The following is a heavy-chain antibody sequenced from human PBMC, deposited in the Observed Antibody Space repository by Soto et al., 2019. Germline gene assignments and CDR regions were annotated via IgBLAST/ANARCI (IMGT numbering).Heavy chain of an antibody. CDR3: ARRSSGWYLDY. CDR1: GFTFSSYA. Sequence: PGGSLRLSCAASGFTFSSYAMSWVRQAPGKGLEWVSVISGSGGSTYDADSVKGRFTISRDNSKNTLYLQMNSLRAEDTAVFYCARRSSGWYLDYWGQGPVVTVSS. V-gene: IGHV3-23*01. J-gene: IGHJ4*02. CDR2: ISGSGGST. D-gene: IGHD6-19*01.